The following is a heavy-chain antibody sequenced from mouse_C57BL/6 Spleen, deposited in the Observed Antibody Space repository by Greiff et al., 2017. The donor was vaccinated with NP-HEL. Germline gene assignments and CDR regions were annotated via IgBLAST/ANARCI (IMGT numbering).Heavy chain of an antibody. V-gene: IGHV1-63*01. CDR1: GYTFTNYW. CDR3: ARIPVYYGSTRYYAMDY. Sequence: VQLQQSGAELVRPGTSVKMSCKASGYTFTNYWIGWAKQRPGHGLEWIGDIYPGGGYTNYNEKFKGKATLTADKSSSTAYMQFSSLTSEDSAIYYCARIPVYYGSTRYYAMDYWGQGTSVTVSS. J-gene: IGHJ4*01. D-gene: IGHD1-1*01. CDR2: IYPGGGYT.